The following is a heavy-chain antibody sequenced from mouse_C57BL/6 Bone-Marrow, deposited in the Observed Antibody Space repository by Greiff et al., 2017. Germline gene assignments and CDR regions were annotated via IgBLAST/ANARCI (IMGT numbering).Heavy chain of an antibody. CDR3: AKHNWEYYAMDY. Sequence: QVQLKESGPGLVAPSQSLSITCNVSGFSLTSYGVDWVRQPPGKGLEWLGVIWGGGSTNYNSALMSRLSISTDNSKSQLFLKMTSLQTDDTAMDYCAKHNWEYYAMDYWGQGTSVTVSS. CDR1: GFSLTSYG. CDR2: IWGGGST. V-gene: IGHV2-9*01. D-gene: IGHD4-1*01. J-gene: IGHJ4*01.